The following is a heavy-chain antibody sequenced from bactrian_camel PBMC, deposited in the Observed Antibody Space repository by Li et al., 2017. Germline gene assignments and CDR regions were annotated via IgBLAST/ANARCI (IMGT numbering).Heavy chain of an antibody. CDR3: GAVIACPQSWYAKWNPPFAY. CDR1: GYTLSTTTV. Sequence: VQLVESGGDSVQAGGSLTLACEVSGYTLSTTTVVAWFRQTPGNRREGVATISPLGDSWNRYYAASVKGRFTISRDNKNAVYLQMDSLKPEDTAEYYCGAVIACPQSWYAKWNPPFAYWGQGTQVTVS. D-gene: IGHD1*01. J-gene: IGHJ6*01. V-gene: IGHV3S6*01. CDR2: ISPLGDSWNR.